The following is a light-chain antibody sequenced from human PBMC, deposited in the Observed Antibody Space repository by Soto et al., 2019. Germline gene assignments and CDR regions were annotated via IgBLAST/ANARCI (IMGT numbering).Light chain of an antibody. CDR2: DVS. CDR1: SSDVGGYNY. J-gene: IGLJ1*01. CDR3: SSYTSSSLYV. V-gene: IGLV2-14*01. Sequence: QSALTQPASVSGSPGQSITISCTGTSSDVGGYNYVSWYQQHPGKAPKLMIYDVSNRRSGVSIRLSGSKSGNTASLTISGRQAEDEADYYCSSYTSSSLYVFGTGTKLTVL.